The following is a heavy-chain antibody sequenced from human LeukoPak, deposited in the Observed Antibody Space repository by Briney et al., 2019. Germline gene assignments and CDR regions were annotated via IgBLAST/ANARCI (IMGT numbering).Heavy chain of an antibody. D-gene: IGHD2-15*01. CDR1: DASISGYW. J-gene: IGHJ4*02. V-gene: IGHV4-4*07. CDR2: MYTDGDT. Sequence: SETLSLTCDVSDASISGYWWSWIRQPAGQGLEWIGRMYTDGDTNYNPALKGRVTVSVDTSKNLFSLKLISVTAADTAVYYCARAPAGCGGTCLFDSWGQGTLVTVSS. CDR3: ARAPAGCGGTCLFDS.